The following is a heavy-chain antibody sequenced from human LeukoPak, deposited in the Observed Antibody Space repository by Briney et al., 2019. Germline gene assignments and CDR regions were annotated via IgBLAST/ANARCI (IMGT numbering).Heavy chain of an antibody. CDR2: ISYDGSNK. CDR3: ARVRPTPSGAHGAFDI. V-gene: IGHV3-30-3*01. J-gene: IGHJ3*02. CDR1: GFTFSSYA. D-gene: IGHD3-10*01. Sequence: QPGRSLRLSCAASGFTFSSYAMHWVRQAPGKGLEWVAVISYDGSNKYYADSVKGRFTISRDNSKNTLYLQMNSLRAEDTAVYYCARVRPTPSGAHGAFDIWGQGTMVTVSS.